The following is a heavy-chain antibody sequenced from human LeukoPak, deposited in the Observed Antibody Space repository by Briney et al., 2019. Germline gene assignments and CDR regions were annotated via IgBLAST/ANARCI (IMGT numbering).Heavy chain of an antibody. J-gene: IGHJ4*02. V-gene: IGHV5-51*01. CDR1: EYSFTSYW. D-gene: IGHD3-22*01. Sequence: ESLKISCKASEYSFTSYWSGRVRQMPGKGLEWVGNIQPGNPEIRYSPSFQGHVTLSADKSISTAYLQWGSLKAADTAMYYCARRHYYYDRSGFYYYFDTWGQGTQVTVTS. CDR3: ARRHYYYDRSGFYYYFDT. CDR2: IQPGNPEI.